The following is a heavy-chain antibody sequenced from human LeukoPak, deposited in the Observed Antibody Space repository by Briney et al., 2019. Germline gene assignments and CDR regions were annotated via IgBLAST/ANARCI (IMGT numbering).Heavy chain of an antibody. CDR2: ILVGSGNT. Sequence: ASVKVSCKASGFTFTSTAVQWVRQARGQRLEWIGWILVGSGNTNYAQMFQERVTLTWDVSTSAAYMVLSSLRSEDTAIYYCASDPPYTSSSAWWGQGTLVTVSS. CDR3: ASDPPYTSSSAW. J-gene: IGHJ4*02. V-gene: IGHV1-58*01. D-gene: IGHD2-2*01. CDR1: GFTFTSTA.